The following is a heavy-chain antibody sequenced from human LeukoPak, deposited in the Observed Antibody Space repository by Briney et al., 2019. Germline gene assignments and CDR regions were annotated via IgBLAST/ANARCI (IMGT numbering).Heavy chain of an antibody. D-gene: IGHD6-13*01. CDR2: ISGSGYT. CDR3: SGHGSSSY. CDR1: GFTVSNNG. J-gene: IGHJ4*02. V-gene: IGHV3-23*01. Sequence: GGSLRLSCAASGFTVSNNGLSWFRQAPGKGLEWVSDISGSGYTYYAESVKGRFTISRDNSKNTLHLQMNSLRAEDTALYYASGHGSSSYWGQGTLVAVSS.